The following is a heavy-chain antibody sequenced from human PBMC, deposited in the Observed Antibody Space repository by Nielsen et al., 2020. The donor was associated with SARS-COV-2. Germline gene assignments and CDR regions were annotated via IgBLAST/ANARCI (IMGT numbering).Heavy chain of an antibody. D-gene: IGHD5-24*01. CDR3: ARPDLSYGYAFDI. J-gene: IGHJ3*02. CDR1: GGSFSGYY. V-gene: IGHV4-34*01. Sequence: SETLSLTCAVYGGSFSGYYWSWIRQPPGKGLEWIGEINHSGSTNYNPSLKSRVTMSLDKSKNHFSLKLNSLTAADTAVYYCARPDLSYGYAFDIWGQGTMVTVSS. CDR2: INHSGST.